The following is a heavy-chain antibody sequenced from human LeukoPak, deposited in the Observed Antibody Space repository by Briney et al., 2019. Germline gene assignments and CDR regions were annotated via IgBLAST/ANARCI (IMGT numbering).Heavy chain of an antibody. CDR1: GFTVSSNY. D-gene: IGHD2-21*02. J-gene: IGHJ4*02. CDR2: IYSGGST. Sequence: GGSLRLSCAASGFTVSSNYMSWVRQAPGKGLEWVSVIYSGGSTYYADSVKGRFTISRDNSKNTLYLQMNSLRAEDTAVYYCARVGGDSPYYFDYWGQGTLVTVSS. CDR3: ARVGGDSPYYFDY. V-gene: IGHV3-53*01.